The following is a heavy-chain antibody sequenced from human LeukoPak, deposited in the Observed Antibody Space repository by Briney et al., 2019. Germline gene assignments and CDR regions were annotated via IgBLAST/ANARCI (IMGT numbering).Heavy chain of an antibody. V-gene: IGHV5-51*01. CDR2: IYPRDSDT. J-gene: IGHJ4*02. CDR3: VRLPSMIRGRYFDF. D-gene: IGHD3-10*01. CDR1: GYTFTNYW. Sequence: GESLKISCAASGYTFTNYWIGWVRQMPGKGLEWMGIIYPRDSDTRYGPSFQGQVTISADKSISAAYLQWGGLKASDTAIYYCVRLPSMIRGRYFDFWGQGTPVTVTS.